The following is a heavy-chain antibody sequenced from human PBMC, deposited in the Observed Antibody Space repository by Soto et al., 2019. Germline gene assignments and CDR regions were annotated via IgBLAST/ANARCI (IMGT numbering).Heavy chain of an antibody. CDR1: GGSIPSADW. Sequence: GTLSLPGAVHGGSIPSADWWTCVRQPPGGGLEWIGEISHSGITNYKASLKSRVTMSVDKTKNDVSLKLTSVTAADTAVYYCARVLRGWFDPWAREPWSPSPQ. V-gene: IGHV4-4*02. J-gene: IGHJ5*02. CDR2: ISHSGIT. CDR3: ARVLRGWFDP.